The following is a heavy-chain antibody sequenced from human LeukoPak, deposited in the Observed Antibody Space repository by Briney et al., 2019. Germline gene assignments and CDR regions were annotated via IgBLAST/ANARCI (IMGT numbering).Heavy chain of an antibody. Sequence: GGSLRLSCAASGFTVSSNYMSWVRQAPGKGLEWVSVTYSGGSTYYADSVKGRFTISRDNSKNTLYLQMNSLRAEDTAVYYCARDTGYSYAMYWGQGTLVTVSS. V-gene: IGHV3-53*01. D-gene: IGHD5-18*01. CDR3: ARDTGYSYAMY. CDR2: TYSGGST. CDR1: GFTVSSNY. J-gene: IGHJ4*02.